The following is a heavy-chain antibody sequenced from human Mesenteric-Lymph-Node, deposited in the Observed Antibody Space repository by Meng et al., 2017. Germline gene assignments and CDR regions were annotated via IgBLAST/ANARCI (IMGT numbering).Heavy chain of an antibody. J-gene: IGHJ5*02. CDR2: ISSSSSYI. CDR1: GFTFSSYS. V-gene: IGHV3-21*01. CDR3: ARVDGGNCSGGSCYLLFGWFDP. Sequence: GESLKISCAASGFTFSSYSMNWVRQAPGKGLEWVSSISSSSSYIYYTDSVKGRFTISRDNAKNSLYLQMNSLRAEDTAVYYCARVDGGNCSGGSCYLLFGWFDPWGQGTRVTGSS. D-gene: IGHD2-15*01.